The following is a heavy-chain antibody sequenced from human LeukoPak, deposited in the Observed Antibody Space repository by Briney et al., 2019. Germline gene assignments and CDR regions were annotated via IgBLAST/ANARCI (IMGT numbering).Heavy chain of an antibody. CDR1: GGSISSYY. V-gene: IGHV4-4*07. J-gene: IGHJ3*02. D-gene: IGHD3-22*01. CDR2: IYTSGST. Sequence: PSETLSLTXTVSGGSISSYYWSWIGQPAGKGLEWIGRIYTSGSTNYDPSLKSRVTMSVDTSKNQFSLKLSSVTAADTAVYYCARGKLDDYDSSGWAFDIWGQGTMVAVSS. CDR3: ARGKLDDYDSSGWAFDI.